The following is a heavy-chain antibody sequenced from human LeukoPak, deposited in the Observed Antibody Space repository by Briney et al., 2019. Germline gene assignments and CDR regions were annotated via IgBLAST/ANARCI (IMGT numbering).Heavy chain of an antibody. CDR2: ISGSGGST. CDR1: GFTFSSYA. V-gene: IGHV3-23*01. Sequence: GGSLRLSCAASGFTFSSYAMSWVRQAPGKGLEWVSAISGSGGSTYYADSVKGRFTISRDNSKNTLYLQMNSLRAEDTAVYYCAKTPTYYYDSSGYYYSARGAYYFDYWGQGTLVTVSS. CDR3: AKTPTYYYDSSGYYYSARGAYYFDY. J-gene: IGHJ4*02. D-gene: IGHD3-22*01.